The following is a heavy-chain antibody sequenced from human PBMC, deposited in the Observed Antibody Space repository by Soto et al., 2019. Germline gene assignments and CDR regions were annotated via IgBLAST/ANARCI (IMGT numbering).Heavy chain of an antibody. CDR1: GFTFSSYV. D-gene: IGHD3-9*01. CDR3: AKDGVLTGYLNWFDP. CDR2: ISGDRVST. J-gene: IGHJ5*02. Sequence: HPGGSLRLSCAASGFTFSSYVMTWVRQAPGKGLEWVSGISGDRVSTYYADSVKGRFTISRDNSKNTLYLQMNSLRVEDTAVYYCAKDGVLTGYLNWFDPWGQGTLVTVSS. V-gene: IGHV3-23*01.